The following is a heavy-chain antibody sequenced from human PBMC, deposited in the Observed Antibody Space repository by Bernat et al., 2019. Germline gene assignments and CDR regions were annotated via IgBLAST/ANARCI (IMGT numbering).Heavy chain of an antibody. D-gene: IGHD4-17*01. CDR3: ARVSLYGAAASGMDV. CDR1: KFTFSGYG. Sequence: QVQLMESGGGVVQPGRSLRLSCEASKFTFSGYGMHWVRQAPGKGLEWVAVIWHDGSNENYADSVKGRFTISRDNSKNTLYLQMNSLKAEDTAVYYCARVSLYGAAASGMDVWGQGTTVTVSS. V-gene: IGHV3-33*01. CDR2: IWHDGSNE. J-gene: IGHJ6*02.